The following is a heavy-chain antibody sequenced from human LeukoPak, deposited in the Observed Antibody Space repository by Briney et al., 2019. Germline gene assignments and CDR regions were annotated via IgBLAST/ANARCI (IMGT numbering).Heavy chain of an antibody. D-gene: IGHD3-9*01. CDR1: GGSVTGGSYY. V-gene: IGHV4-61*01. J-gene: IGHJ4*02. CDR3: AGRDLWFPR. Sequence: PSETLSLTCSVSGGSVTGGSYYWSWIRQSPGEGLEWIGYIYYSGHTNYNPSLKGRVSISLNTPKSQFSLKLSSVTAADTTVYYCAGRDLWFPRWGQGTLVTVSS. CDR2: IYYSGHT.